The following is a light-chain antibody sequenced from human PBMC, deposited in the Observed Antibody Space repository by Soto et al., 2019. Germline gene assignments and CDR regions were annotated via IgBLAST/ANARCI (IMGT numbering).Light chain of an antibody. CDR2: KAS. CDR3: QQASSFPFA. Sequence: IQMTQSPFSVSASVGDRVTITCRASQGISSWLAWYQHKPGKSPNLLIYKASNLHTGVPSRFSGSGSGTDFTLTINSLQPEDSATYYCQQASSFPFAFGGGTKVEIK. CDR1: QGISSW. V-gene: IGKV1-12*01. J-gene: IGKJ4*01.